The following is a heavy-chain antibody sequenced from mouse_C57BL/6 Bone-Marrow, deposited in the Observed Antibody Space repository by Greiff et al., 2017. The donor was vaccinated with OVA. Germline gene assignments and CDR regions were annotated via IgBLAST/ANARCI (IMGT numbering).Heavy chain of an antibody. CDR2: IDPSDSYT. D-gene: IGHD2-3*01. CDR1: GYTFTSYW. V-gene: IGHV1-69*01. CDR3: ARSVYEGYYNY. J-gene: IGHJ2*01. Sequence: QVQLQQPGAELVMPGASVKLSCKASGYTFTSYWMHWVKQRPGQGLEWIGEIDPSDSYTNYNEKFKGKATLTVDKSSSTAYMQLSSLTSEDSAVFYCARSVYEGYYNYWCQGTTLTVSS.